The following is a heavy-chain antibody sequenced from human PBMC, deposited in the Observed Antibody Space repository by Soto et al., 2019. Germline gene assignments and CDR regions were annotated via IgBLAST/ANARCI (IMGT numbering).Heavy chain of an antibody. J-gene: IGHJ3*02. CDR2: IYYSGST. Sequence: QLQLQESGPGLVKPSETLSLTCTVSGGSISSSSYYWGWIRQPPGKGLEWIGSIYYSGSTYYNPSLKSRVTISVDTSKNQFSLKLSSVTAADTAVYYCASIPEAYCGGDCLDAFDIWGQGTMVTVSS. CDR1: GGSISSSSYY. V-gene: IGHV4-39*01. D-gene: IGHD2-21*02. CDR3: ASIPEAYCGGDCLDAFDI.